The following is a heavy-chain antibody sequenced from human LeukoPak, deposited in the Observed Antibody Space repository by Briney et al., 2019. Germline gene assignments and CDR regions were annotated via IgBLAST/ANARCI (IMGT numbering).Heavy chain of an antibody. CDR2: IKQGGSEK. CDR3: ARDRGSSRY. Sequence: PGGSLRLSCAASGFTFSSDWMSWVRQAPGEGLEWVANIKQGGSEKDYVDYVKGRFTISRDNAKNSLYLQMNSLRAEDTAVYYCARDRGSSRYWGQGTLVTVS. V-gene: IGHV3-7*03. CDR1: GFTFSSDW. J-gene: IGHJ4*02. D-gene: IGHD2-2*01.